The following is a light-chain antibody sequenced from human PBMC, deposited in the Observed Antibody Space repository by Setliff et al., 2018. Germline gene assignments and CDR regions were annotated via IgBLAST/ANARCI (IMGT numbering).Light chain of an antibody. CDR1: SSDVGGYDY. J-gene: IGLJ1*01. Sequence: QSALTQPAAVSRSPGQSITISCTGTSSDVGGYDYVSWYQQHPGKAPKLIIYDVTKRPSGVSSRFSGSKSGNTASLTISGLQAEDEADYFCSSHKNTNKNVFGTGTKVTVL. CDR3: SSHKNTNKNV. CDR2: DVT. V-gene: IGLV2-14*01.